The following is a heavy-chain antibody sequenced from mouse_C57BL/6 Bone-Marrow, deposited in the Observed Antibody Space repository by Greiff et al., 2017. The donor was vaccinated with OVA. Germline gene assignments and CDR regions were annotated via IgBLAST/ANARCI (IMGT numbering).Heavy chain of an antibody. CDR2: ISSGGSYP. Sequence: VQLKESGGDLVKPGGSLKLSCAASGFTFSSYGMSWVRQTPDKRLEWVATISSGGSYPYSPDSVKGRFTISRDNAKNTLYLQMSSLKSEDTAMYYCARHDGCLDYWGQGTTLTVSS. CDR3: ARHDGCLDY. J-gene: IGHJ2*01. V-gene: IGHV5-6*01. D-gene: IGHD2-3*01. CDR1: GFTFSSYG.